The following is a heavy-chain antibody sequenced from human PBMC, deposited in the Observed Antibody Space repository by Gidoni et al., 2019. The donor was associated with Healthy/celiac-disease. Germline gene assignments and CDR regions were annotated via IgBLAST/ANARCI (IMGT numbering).Heavy chain of an antibody. V-gene: IGHV3-64D*09. CDR1: GFTFSSYA. CDR3: AKDLAHNWNHDY. J-gene: IGHJ4*02. CDR2: ISSNCGST. Sequence: EVQLVESGGGLVQPGGSLRRSCSAEGFTFSSYAMHWVRQAPGKGLEYVSSISSNCGSTYYAVSVKCRFTISRDNSKNTLYLQMSSLSAEDTAVYYCAKDLAHNWNHDYWGQGTLVTVSA. D-gene: IGHD1-1*01.